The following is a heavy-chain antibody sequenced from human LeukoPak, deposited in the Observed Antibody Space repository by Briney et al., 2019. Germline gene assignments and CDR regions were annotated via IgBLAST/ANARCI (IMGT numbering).Heavy chain of an antibody. V-gene: IGHV3-23*01. CDR1: GFTFSDYA. CDR3: YRDRDRPHFDY. Sequence: GGSLRLSCAASGFTFSDYAMSWVRQAPGKGLEWVSAVSTSGGSTYYADSVKGRFTISRDNSKNTLFLQMNGLRVEDTSVYYCYRDRDRPHFDYWGQGTLVTVSS. D-gene: IGHD5-24*01. J-gene: IGHJ4*02. CDR2: VSTSGGST.